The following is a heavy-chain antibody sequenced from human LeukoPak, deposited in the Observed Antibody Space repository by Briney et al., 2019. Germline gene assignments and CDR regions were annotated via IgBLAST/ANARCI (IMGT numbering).Heavy chain of an antibody. Sequence: GASVEVSCKASGYTFTGYYIHWVRQAPGQGLEWMGWINPNSGGTNYAEKFQGRVTMTRDTSISTAYVELRSLRSDDTAVYYCARGSSGYYNDHWGQGTLVTVSS. J-gene: IGHJ4*02. CDR2: INPNSGGT. CDR3: ARGSSGYYNDH. CDR1: GYTFTGYY. D-gene: IGHD3-22*01. V-gene: IGHV1-2*02.